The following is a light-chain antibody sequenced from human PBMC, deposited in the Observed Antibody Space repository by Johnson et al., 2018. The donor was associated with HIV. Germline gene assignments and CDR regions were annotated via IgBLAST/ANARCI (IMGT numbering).Light chain of an antibody. CDR2: ENN. CDR3: GTWDSSLSAYV. CDR1: SSSIGSNY. J-gene: IGLJ1*01. V-gene: IGLV1-51*02. Sequence: QAVLTQPPSVSAAPGQKVSISCSGNSSSIGSNYVSWYQQLPGAAPKLLIFENNKRPSGIPDRFSGSKSVTSATLGITGLQTGDEADYYCGTWDSSLSAYVFGTGTKVTVL.